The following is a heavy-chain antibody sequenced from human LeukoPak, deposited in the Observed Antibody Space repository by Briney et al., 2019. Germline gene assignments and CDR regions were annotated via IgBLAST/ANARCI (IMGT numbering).Heavy chain of an antibody. Sequence: PSETLSLTCGVSGGSIDSTNYWSWVRQAPGKGLEWIGEIAHGGTRNYNPSLRSRVAMSFDRANNYFSLSLTAVTAADTALYYGTRENRPFCPFAFWGQGVMVTVSS. CDR2: IAHGGTR. D-gene: IGHD2/OR15-2a*01. CDR3: TRENRPFCPFAF. V-gene: IGHV4-4*02. J-gene: IGHJ4*02. CDR1: GGSIDSTNY.